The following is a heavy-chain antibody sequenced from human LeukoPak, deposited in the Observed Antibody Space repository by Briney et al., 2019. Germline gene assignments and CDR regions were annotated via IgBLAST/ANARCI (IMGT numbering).Heavy chain of an antibody. V-gene: IGHV1-69*05. CDR3: ARGVLSLVPGAFDI. D-gene: IGHD6-6*01. CDR1: GGTFSSYA. J-gene: IGHJ3*02. Sequence: SVKVSCKASGGTFSSYAISWVRQAPGQGLEWMGRIIPIFGTANYAQKFQGRVTITTDESTSTAYMELSSLRSEDTAVYYCARGVLSLVPGAFDIWGQGTMVTVSS. CDR2: IIPIFGTA.